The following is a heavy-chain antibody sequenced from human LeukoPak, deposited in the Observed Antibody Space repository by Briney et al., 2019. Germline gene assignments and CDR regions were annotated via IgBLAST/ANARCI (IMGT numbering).Heavy chain of an antibody. CDR2: INHSGST. CDR3: ARDFYYDSSGQNL. J-gene: IGHJ4*02. Sequence: SETLSLTCAVYGGSFSGYYWSWIRQPPGKGLEWIGEINHSGSTNYNPSLKSRVTISVDTSKNQFPLKLSSVTAADTAVYYCARDFYYDSSGQNLWGQGTLVTVSS. D-gene: IGHD3-22*01. CDR1: GGSFSGYY. V-gene: IGHV4-34*01.